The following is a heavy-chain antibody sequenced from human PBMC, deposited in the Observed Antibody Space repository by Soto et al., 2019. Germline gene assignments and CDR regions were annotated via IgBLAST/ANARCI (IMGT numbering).Heavy chain of an antibody. V-gene: IGHV3-33*01. CDR1: GFTFSSYG. CDR2: IWYDGSNK. J-gene: IGHJ4*02. Sequence: QVQLVESGGGVVQPGRSLRLSCAASGFTFSSYGMHWVRQAPGKGLEWVAVIWYDGSNKYYADSVKGRFTISRDNSKNTLYLQMNSLRAEDTAVYYCARSDTVTTWDFDYWGQGTLVTVSS. CDR3: ARSDTVTTWDFDY. D-gene: IGHD4-17*01.